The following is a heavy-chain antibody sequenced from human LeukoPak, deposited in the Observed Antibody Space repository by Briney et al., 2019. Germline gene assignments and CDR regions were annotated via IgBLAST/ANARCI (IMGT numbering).Heavy chain of an antibody. D-gene: IGHD4-17*01. V-gene: IGHV3-15*01. J-gene: IGHJ4*02. CDR3: ARARDGDYCFDY. Sequence: GGSLRLSCAASGFTFSNAWMSWVRQAPGKGLEWVGSIKSKTDGGTTDYAAPVKGRFTISRDDSRNSLYLQMNSLKTEDTAVYYCARARDGDYCFDYWGQGTLVAVSS. CDR1: GFTFSNAW. CDR2: IKSKTDGGTT.